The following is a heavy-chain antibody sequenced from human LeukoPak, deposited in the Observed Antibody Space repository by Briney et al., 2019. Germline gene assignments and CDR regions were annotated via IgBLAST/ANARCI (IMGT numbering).Heavy chain of an antibody. Sequence: SVKVSCKASGGTFSSYAISWVRQAPGQGLEWMGGIIPIFGTANYAQKFQGRITIPTDESTSTAYMELSSLRSEDTAVYYCARSRDWYFDLWGRGTLVTVSS. J-gene: IGHJ2*01. D-gene: IGHD6-13*01. CDR2: IIPIFGTA. CDR3: ARSRDWYFDL. V-gene: IGHV1-69*05. CDR1: GGTFSSYA.